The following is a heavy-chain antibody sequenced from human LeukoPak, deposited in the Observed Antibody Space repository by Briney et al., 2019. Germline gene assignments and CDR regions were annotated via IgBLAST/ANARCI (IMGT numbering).Heavy chain of an antibody. J-gene: IGHJ6*02. CDR1: GGSFSGYY. D-gene: IGHD2-21*01. CDR2: IYYSGST. Sequence: SETLSLTCAVYGGSFSGYYWSWIRQPPGKGLEWIGYIYYSGSTNYNPSLKSRVTISVDTSKNQFSLKLSSVTAADTAVYYCARVGRRFHYGMDVWGQGTTVTVSS. CDR3: ARVGRRFHYGMDV. V-gene: IGHV4-59*01.